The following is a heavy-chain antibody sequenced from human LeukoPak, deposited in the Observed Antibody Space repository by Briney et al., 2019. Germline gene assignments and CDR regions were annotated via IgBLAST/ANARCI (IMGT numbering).Heavy chain of an antibody. CDR2: IYSGGST. D-gene: IGHD3-9*01. J-gene: IGHJ4*02. V-gene: IGHV3-53*01. Sequence: GGSLRLSCAASGFTVSYNYMSWVRPAPGKGLEWVSVIYSGGSTYYADSVKGRFTISRDNSKNTLYFQMNSLRAEDTAVYYCASTPPRYLGYFDYWGQGTLVTVSS. CDR3: ASTPPRYLGYFDY. CDR1: GFTVSYNY.